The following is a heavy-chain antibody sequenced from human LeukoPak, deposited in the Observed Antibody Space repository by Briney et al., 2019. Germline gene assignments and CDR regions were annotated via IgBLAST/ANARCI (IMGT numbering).Heavy chain of an antibody. Sequence: GGSLRLSCAASGFTFSNYWMSWVRQAPGKGLEWVGNIKQDGSDKYYIDSVKGRSTISRDNAKNSLYLQMNSLRAEDTAVYYCARKTVVGSYFDYWGQGTPVTVSS. D-gene: IGHD4-23*01. V-gene: IGHV3-7*03. CDR3: ARKTVVGSYFDY. CDR1: GFTFSNYW. CDR2: IKQDGSDK. J-gene: IGHJ4*02.